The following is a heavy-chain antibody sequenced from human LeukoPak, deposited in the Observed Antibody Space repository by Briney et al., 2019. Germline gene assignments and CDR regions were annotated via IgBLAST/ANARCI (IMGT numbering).Heavy chain of an antibody. CDR1: GYTFTSYY. Sequence: ASVKVSCKASGYTFTSYYMHWVRQAPGQGLEWMGIINPSGGSTSYAQKFQGRVTMTRDTSTSTVYMDLSSLRSEDTAVYYCARDSLELRGKGENAFDIWGQGTMVTVSS. V-gene: IGHV1-46*01. D-gene: IGHD1-7*01. CDR3: ARDSLELRGKGENAFDI. J-gene: IGHJ3*02. CDR2: INPSGGST.